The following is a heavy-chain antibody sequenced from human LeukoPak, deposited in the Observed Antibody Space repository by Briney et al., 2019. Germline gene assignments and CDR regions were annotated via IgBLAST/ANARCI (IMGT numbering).Heavy chain of an antibody. V-gene: IGHV3-23*01. D-gene: IGHD2/OR15-2a*01. Sequence: QPGGSLRLSCAASGFPFSSHGMGCVRQAPGKGLESVSGISGGGATTYYADSVNGRFTISRDNSKNTLHLYMRSLRAEDTAEYYCAKTFGWPFYFDYWGQGTLVTVSS. CDR2: ISGGGATT. J-gene: IGHJ4*02. CDR1: GFPFSSHG. CDR3: AKTFGWPFYFDY.